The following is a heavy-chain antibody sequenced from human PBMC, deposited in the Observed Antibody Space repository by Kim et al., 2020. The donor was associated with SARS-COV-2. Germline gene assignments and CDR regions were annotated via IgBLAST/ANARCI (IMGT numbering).Heavy chain of an antibody. CDR2: ISSNGGST. D-gene: IGHD2-15*01. J-gene: IGHJ4*02. V-gene: IGHV3-64D*09. Sequence: GGSLRLSCSASGFTFSSYAMHWVRQAPGKGLEYVSAISSNGGSTYYADSVKGRFTISRDNSKNTLYLQMSSLRAEDTAVYYCVKGYISVGYCSGGSCHNFDYWGQGTLVTVSS. CDR3: VKGYISVGYCSGGSCHNFDY. CDR1: GFTFSSYA.